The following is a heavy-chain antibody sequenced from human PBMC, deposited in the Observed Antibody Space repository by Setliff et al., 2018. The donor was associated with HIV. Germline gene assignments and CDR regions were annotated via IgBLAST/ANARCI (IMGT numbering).Heavy chain of an antibody. Sequence: PSETLSLTCNVSGGSISGSSYYWGWIRQPPGKGLEWIGSIYHSGSASHNPSLKSRITISVDTSKNQFSLKLRSVTAADTAVYYCAGSRSLFGEEYFHHWGQGTLVTVSS. J-gene: IGHJ1*01. D-gene: IGHD3-10*02. CDR1: GGSISGSSYY. V-gene: IGHV4-39*01. CDR3: AGSRSLFGEEYFHH. CDR2: IYHSGSA.